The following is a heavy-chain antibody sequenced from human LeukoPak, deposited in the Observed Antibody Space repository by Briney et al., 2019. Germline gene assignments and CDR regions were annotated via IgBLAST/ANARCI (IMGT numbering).Heavy chain of an antibody. V-gene: IGHV1-2*06. CDR2: INPNSGGT. Sequence: ASVKVSCKASGYTFTGYDMHWVRQAPGQGLEWMGRINPNSGGTNYAQKFQGRVTMTRDTSTRTAYMELSRLRSDDTAVYYCAREGKGYLDYWGQGTLVTVSS. CDR1: GYTFTGYD. CDR3: AREGKGYLDY. J-gene: IGHJ4*02. D-gene: IGHD2-2*01.